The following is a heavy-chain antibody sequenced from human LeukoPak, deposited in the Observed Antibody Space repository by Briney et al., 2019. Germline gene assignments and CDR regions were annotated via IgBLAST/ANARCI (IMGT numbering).Heavy chain of an antibody. CDR1: GGSISSSSYY. J-gene: IGHJ5*02. D-gene: IGHD2-2*02. CDR2: IYYSGST. V-gene: IGHV4-39*01. Sequence: SETLSLTCTVSGGSISSSSYYWGWIRQPPGKGLEWIGSIYYSGSTYYNPSLKSRVTISVDTSKNQFSLKLSSVTAADTAVYSCARYGRTSCYSQCWFDPWGQGTLVTVSS. CDR3: ARYGRTSCYSQCWFDP.